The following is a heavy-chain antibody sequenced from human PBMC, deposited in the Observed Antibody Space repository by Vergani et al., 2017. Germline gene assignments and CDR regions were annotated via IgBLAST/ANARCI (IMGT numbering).Heavy chain of an antibody. CDR1: GFTFSACP. J-gene: IGHJ4*02. Sequence: EVQLLQSGGGVIQPGGSVRLSCAASGFTFSACPMTWVRQAPGKGLEWVSAISARYPTTYYAESVKGRFTISRDNSKNMLYLQMNSLRAEDTAVYYCARLSYSTTPYLQGGYDCWGQGTLVSVSS. V-gene: IGHV3-23*01. D-gene: IGHD2/OR15-2a*01. CDR2: ISARYPTT. CDR3: ARLSYSTTPYLQGGYDC.